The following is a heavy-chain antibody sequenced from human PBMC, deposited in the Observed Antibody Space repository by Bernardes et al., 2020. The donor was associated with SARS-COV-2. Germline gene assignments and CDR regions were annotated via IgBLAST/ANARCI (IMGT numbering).Heavy chain of an antibody. CDR2: MSIDGGRT. CDR3: ARLIVYYTNSVYGY. CDR1: GFTFSNYY. V-gene: IGHV3-64*02. Sequence: QSGGSLRFSCLVSGFTFSNYYMHWVRQAPGKGLEYVSVMSIDGGRTYYADSVKGRFTISRDNSKNTLSLQMGGLRPGETAMYYCARLIVYYTNSVYGYWGQGTLVTVSS. D-gene: IGHD2-8*01. J-gene: IGHJ4*02.